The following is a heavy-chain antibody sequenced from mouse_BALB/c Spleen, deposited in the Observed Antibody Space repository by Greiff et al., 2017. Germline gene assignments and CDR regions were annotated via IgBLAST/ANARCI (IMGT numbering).Heavy chain of an antibody. J-gene: IGHJ4*01. V-gene: IGHV14-3*02. Sequence: VQLQQSGAELVKPGASVKLSCTASGFNIKDTYMHWVKQRPEQGLEWIGRIDPANGNTKYDPKFQGKATITADTSSNTAYLQLSSLTSEDTAVYYCASPRRFYYAMDYWGQGTSVTVSS. CDR2: IDPANGNT. CDR1: GFNIKDTY. CDR3: ASPRRFYYAMDY.